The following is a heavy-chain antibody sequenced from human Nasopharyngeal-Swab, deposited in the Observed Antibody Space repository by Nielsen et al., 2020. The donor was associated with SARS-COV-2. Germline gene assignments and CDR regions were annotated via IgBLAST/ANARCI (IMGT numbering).Heavy chain of an antibody. J-gene: IGHJ6*02. D-gene: IGHD3-10*01. CDR3: GRVLAKSSGSGSFPPGEFSYYYAVDV. Sequence: GSLRLSCTVSGVSVNGDYWSWLRRTPGRGLEWIGFVYYDGSTKYTPSLKNGVTISVDKSKNQFSLRLRSVNVADTAMYYCGRVLAKSSGSGSFPPGEFSYYYAVDVWGQGTTVTVSS. CDR1: GVSVNGDY. CDR2: VYYDGST. V-gene: IGHV4-59*02.